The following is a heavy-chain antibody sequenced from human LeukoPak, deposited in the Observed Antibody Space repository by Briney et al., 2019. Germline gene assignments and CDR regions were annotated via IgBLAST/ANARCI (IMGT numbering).Heavy chain of an antibody. Sequence: GSLRLSCAASRFTFSSYAMHWVRQAPGKGLEWVALISFDGSNKYYADSVKGRFTISRDNSKNTLYLQMNSLRAEDTAVYYCAASDSNGYYYLGFGFWGQGTLVTVSS. CDR1: RFTFSSYA. J-gene: IGHJ4*02. CDR3: AASDSNGYYYLGFGF. D-gene: IGHD3-22*01. CDR2: ISFDGSNK. V-gene: IGHV3-30*04.